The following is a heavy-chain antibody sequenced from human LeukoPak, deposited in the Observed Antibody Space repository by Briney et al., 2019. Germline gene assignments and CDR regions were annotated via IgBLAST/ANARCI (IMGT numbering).Heavy chain of an antibody. V-gene: IGHV1-46*01. Sequence: ASVKVSCKASGYTFSSYYMHWVRQAPGEGLEWMGIINPSGGSTSYAQKFKGRVTMTRDMSTSTVHMELSSLRSEDTAVYYCAAHSVPANYYHYYYMDVWGKGTTVTISS. CDR2: INPSGGST. CDR3: AAHSVPANYYHYYYMDV. J-gene: IGHJ6*03. CDR1: GYTFSSYY. D-gene: IGHD3-10*02.